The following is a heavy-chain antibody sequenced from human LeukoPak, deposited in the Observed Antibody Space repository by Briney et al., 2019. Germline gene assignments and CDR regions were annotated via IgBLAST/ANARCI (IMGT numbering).Heavy chain of an antibody. CDR2: MNPNSGNT. V-gene: IGHV1-8*01. CDR3: ARYYYDSSGYSNWFDP. CDR1: GYTFTSYD. D-gene: IGHD3-22*01. Sequence: ASVKVSCKASGYTFTSYDINWVRQATGQGLEWMGWMNPNSGNTGYAQKSQGRVTMTRNTSISTAYMELSSLRSEDTAVYYCARYYYDSSGYSNWFDPWGQGTLVTVSS. J-gene: IGHJ5*02.